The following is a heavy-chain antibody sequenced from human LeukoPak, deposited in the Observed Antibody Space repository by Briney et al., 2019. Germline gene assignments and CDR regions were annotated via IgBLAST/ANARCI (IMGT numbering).Heavy chain of an antibody. Sequence: SETLFLTCSVSDGSINRDYWSWIRQSPGKGLEWIGHIYYTGRTNYSPSLKSRVTISLDTPKSQFPLKVHSMTAADTAIYYCARQVASSAYAFDIWGQGTLVIVSA. CDR2: IYYTGRT. CDR3: ARQVASSAYAFDI. CDR1: DGSINRDY. D-gene: IGHD5-12*01. V-gene: IGHV4-59*08. J-gene: IGHJ3*02.